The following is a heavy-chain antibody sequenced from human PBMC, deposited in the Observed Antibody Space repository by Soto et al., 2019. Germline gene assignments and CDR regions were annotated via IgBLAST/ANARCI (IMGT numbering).Heavy chain of an antibody. CDR3: ARTRRDVAVAGTVYFDY. CDR2: IYYSGST. D-gene: IGHD6-19*01. CDR1: GGSISSYY. J-gene: IGHJ4*02. V-gene: IGHV4-59*01. Sequence: SETLSLTCTVSGGSISSYYWSWIRQPPGKGLEWIGYIYYSGSTNYNPSLKSRVTISVDTSKNQFSLKLSSVTAADTAVYYCARTRRDVAVAGTVYFDYWGQGTQVTVSS.